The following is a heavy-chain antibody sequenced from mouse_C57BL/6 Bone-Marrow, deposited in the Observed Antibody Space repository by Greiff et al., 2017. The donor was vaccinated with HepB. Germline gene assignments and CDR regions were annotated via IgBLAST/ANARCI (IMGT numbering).Heavy chain of an antibody. V-gene: IGHV5-9-1*02. J-gene: IGHJ4*01. D-gene: IGHD2-4*01. CDR3: TREGYDYDWPY. CDR1: GFTFSSYA. CDR2: ISSGGDYI. Sequence: EVMLVESWEGLVKPGGSLKLSCAASGFTFSSYAMSWVRQTPEKRLEWVAYISSGGDYIYYADTVKGRFTISRDNARNTLYLQMSSLKSEDTAMYYCTREGYDYDWPYWGQGTSVTVSS.